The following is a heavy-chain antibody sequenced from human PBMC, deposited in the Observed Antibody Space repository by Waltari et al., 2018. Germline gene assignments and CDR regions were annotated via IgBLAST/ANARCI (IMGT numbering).Heavy chain of an antibody. J-gene: IGHJ5*02. CDR3: ARVKLGDYVIST. V-gene: IGHV3-74*01. CDR1: GFTFSGYW. Sequence: EVQLGESGGGFVQPGGSLRLSCAASGFTFSGYWMQWVRQVPGKGLVWVSRMNGDGTNILYADSVKGRFTISRDNAKNTLYLQMNNLRVEDTAVYYCARVKLGDYVISTWGQGTLVTVSS. CDR2: MNGDGTNI. D-gene: IGHD4-17*01.